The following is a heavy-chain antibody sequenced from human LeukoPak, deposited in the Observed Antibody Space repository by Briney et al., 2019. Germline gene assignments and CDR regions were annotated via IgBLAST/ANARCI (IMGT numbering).Heavy chain of an antibody. CDR1: GYTFTSYA. CDR3: ARDGAYDSSGYLPLYYYYGMDV. Sequence: GASVKVSCKASGYTFTSYAMHWVRQAPGQRLEWMGWINAGNGNTKYSQKFQGRVTLTEDTSADTAYMELSSLTFEDTAVCYCARDGAYDSSGYLPLYYYYGMDVWGQGTTVTVSS. D-gene: IGHD3-22*01. V-gene: IGHV1-3*01. CDR2: INAGNGNT. J-gene: IGHJ6*02.